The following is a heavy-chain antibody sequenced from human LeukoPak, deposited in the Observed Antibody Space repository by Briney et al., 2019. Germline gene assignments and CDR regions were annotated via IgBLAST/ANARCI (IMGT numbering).Heavy chain of an antibody. CDR3: AKRSAESSWYFDY. CDR2: IRSTGDST. CDR1: GFTFSSYA. V-gene: IGHV3-23*01. Sequence: QTGGSLRLSCAASGFTFSSYAITWVRQAPGKGLEWVSSIRSTGDSTFYADSVKGRFTISRDNSKNMLYLQMNSLRAEDTAVYYCAKRSAESSWYFDYWGQGTLVTVSS. D-gene: IGHD6-13*01. J-gene: IGHJ4*02.